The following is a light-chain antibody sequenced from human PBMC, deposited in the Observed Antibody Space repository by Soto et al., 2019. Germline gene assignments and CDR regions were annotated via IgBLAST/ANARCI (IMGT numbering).Light chain of an antibody. V-gene: IGKV1-5*01. CDR1: QSISSW. CDR3: QQYNSYSLYT. CDR2: DAS. Sequence: DIQMTQSPSTLSASVGDRVTITCRASQSISSWLAWYQQKPGKAPKLLIYDASRLESGVPSRFSGSGSGIEFTLTISSLQPDDFATFYCQQYNSYSLYTFGQGTKLEIE. J-gene: IGKJ2*01.